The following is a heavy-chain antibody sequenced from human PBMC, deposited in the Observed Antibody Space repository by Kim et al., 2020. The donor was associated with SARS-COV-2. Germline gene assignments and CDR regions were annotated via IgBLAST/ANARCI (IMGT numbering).Heavy chain of an antibody. V-gene: IGHV3-30*07. Sequence: DSVKGRFTNSRDTSKNTLFLQMNSLTAEDTGVYYCARDHFYGSGGSNPLDYWGQGTLVTVSS. D-gene: IGHD3-10*01. CDR3: ARDHFYGSGGSNPLDY. J-gene: IGHJ4*02.